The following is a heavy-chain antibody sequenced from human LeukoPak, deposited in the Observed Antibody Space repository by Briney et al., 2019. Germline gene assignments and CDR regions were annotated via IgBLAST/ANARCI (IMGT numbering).Heavy chain of an antibody. J-gene: IGHJ4*02. V-gene: IGHV3-30-3*01. D-gene: IGHD6-19*01. CDR3: AREASSGWSTLYYFDY. CDR1: GFTFSSYA. CDR2: ISYDGSNK. Sequence: GRSLRLSCAASGFTFSSYAMYWVRQAPGKGLEWVAVISYDGSNKYYADSVKGRFTISRDNSKNTLYLQMNSLRAEDTAVYYCAREASSGWSTLYYFDYWGQGTLVTVSS.